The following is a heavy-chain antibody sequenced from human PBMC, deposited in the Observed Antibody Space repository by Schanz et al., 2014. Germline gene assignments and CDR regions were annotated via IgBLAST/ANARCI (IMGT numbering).Heavy chain of an antibody. V-gene: IGHV3-48*01. CDR3: ARDRRNADLDY. D-gene: IGHD1-1*01. J-gene: IGHJ4*02. Sequence: EVHLVESGGGLVQPGGSLRLSCAASGITFSSHSFNWVRQAPGKGLEWISYITYNGGTIYYADSVKGRFTISRDNAKNSLYLEMNSLRAEDTALYYCARDRRNADLDYWGQGTLVNASS. CDR2: ITYNGGTI. CDR1: GITFSSHS.